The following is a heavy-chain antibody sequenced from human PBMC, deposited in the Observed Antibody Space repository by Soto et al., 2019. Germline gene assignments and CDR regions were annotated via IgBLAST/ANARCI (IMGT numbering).Heavy chain of an antibody. CDR3: ARATGYSGYASEYIWGSYHFPYFDY. CDR2: ISAYNGNT. CDR1: GYTFTSYG. V-gene: IGHV1-18*01. D-gene: IGHD3-16*02. J-gene: IGHJ4*02. Sequence: QVPLVQSGAEVKKPGASVKVSCKASGYTFTSYGISWVRQAPGQGLEWMGWISAYNGNTNYAQKLQGRVTMTTDTSTSTAYMELRSLRSDDTAVYYCARATGYSGYASEYIWGSYHFPYFDYWGQGTLVTVSS.